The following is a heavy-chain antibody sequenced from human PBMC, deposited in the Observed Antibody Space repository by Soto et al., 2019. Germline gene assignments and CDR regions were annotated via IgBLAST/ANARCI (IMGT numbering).Heavy chain of an antibody. CDR1: GGSISSYY. D-gene: IGHD3-22*01. CDR2: IYYSGST. CDR3: ARLLYYYDSSGYYGHWYYFDY. Sequence: SETLSLTCTVSGGSISSYYWSWIRQPPGKGLEWIGYIYYSGSTNYNPSLKSRVTISVDTSKNQFSLKLSSVTAADTAVYYCARLLYYYDSSGYYGHWYYFDYWGQGTLVTVSS. V-gene: IGHV4-59*01. J-gene: IGHJ4*02.